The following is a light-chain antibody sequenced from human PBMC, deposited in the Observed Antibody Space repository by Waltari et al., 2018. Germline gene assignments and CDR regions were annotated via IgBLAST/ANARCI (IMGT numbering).Light chain of an antibody. CDR2: AAS. CDR3: QQHNSYPPT. V-gene: IGKV1-12*01. CDR1: QDISNW. J-gene: IGKJ1*01. Sequence: DIQMTQSPSSLSASVGDRVTITCQASQDISNWLAWYQQKPGKAPKLLIYAASSLQSGVPSRFSGSGSGTEFTLIISSLQPEDFATYYCQQHNSYPPTFGQGTKVEIK.